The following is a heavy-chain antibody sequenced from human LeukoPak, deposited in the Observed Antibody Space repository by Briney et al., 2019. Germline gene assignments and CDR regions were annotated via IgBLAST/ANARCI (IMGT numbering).Heavy chain of an antibody. CDR1: GYSFKNYW. Sequence: GESLRISCKGSGYSFKNYWIAWVRQMPGKGLEWMGIIYPGDSNTRYNPSFQGQVTISADKSISTAYLQWSSLKASDTAEYYCARQGFVASYGVDVWGQGTTVTVSS. CDR2: IYPGDSNT. V-gene: IGHV5-51*01. CDR3: ARQGFVASYGVDV. J-gene: IGHJ6*02.